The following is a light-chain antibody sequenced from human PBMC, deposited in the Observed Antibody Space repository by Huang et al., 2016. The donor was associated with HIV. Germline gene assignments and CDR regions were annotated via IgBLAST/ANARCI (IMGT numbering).Light chain of an antibody. Sequence: GDRVNITCRAGQSISNYLSWYQQRPGKAPKLLVYGASRLQSGVPSRFSGSGSGTDFTLTISSLQPEDFATYYCQQNYGSPFTFGGGTKVVIK. CDR2: GAS. CDR1: QSISNY. V-gene: IGKV1-39*01. CDR3: QQNYGSPFT. J-gene: IGKJ4*01.